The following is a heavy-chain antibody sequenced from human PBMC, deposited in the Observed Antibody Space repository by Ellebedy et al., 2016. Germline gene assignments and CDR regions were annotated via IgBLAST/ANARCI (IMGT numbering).Heavy chain of an antibody. J-gene: IGHJ6*03. CDR3: ARGAMTPYYYMDV. Sequence: SETLSLTXAVYGGSFSGYYWSWIRQPPGKGLEWIGEINHSGSTNYNPSLKSRVTISVDTSKNQFSLKLSSVTAADTAVYYCARGAMTPYYYMDVWGKGTTVTVSS. CDR2: INHSGST. V-gene: IGHV4-34*01. CDR1: GGSFSGYY.